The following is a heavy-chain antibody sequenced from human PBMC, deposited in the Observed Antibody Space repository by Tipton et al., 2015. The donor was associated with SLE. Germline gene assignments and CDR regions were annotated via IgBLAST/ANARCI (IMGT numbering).Heavy chain of an antibody. J-gene: IGHJ4*02. CDR3: ARGEDQFDY. CDR1: GYTFSNYG. Sequence: QSGAEVKKPGASVKVSCKASGYTFSNYGISWVRQAPGQGLEWMGWISAYNDHTNYAQKFQGRVTMTTDTSTSTTYMELKSLRSDDTAIYYCARGEDQFDYWGQGTPVTVSS. CDR2: ISAYNDHT. V-gene: IGHV1-18*01.